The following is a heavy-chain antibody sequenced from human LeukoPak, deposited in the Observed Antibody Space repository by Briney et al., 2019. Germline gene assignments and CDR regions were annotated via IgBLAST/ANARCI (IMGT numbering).Heavy chain of an antibody. CDR1: GGSISSGSYY. D-gene: IGHD3-22*01. J-gene: IGHJ6*03. CDR2: IYTSGST. Sequence: PSETLSLTCTVSGGSISSGSYYWSWIRQPAGKGLEWIGRIYTSGSTNYNPSLKSRVTISVDTSKNQFSLKLSSVTAADTAVYYCARDTGSGYHPLYYYYYMDVWGKGTTVTVSS. CDR3: ARDTGSGYHPLYYYYYMDV. V-gene: IGHV4-61*02.